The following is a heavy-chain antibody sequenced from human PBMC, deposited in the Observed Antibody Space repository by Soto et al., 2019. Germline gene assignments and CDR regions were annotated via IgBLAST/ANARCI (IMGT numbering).Heavy chain of an antibody. CDR2: IYSGGST. J-gene: IGHJ5*02. CDR1: GLSVTNNY. V-gene: IGHV3-53*01. D-gene: IGHD2-2*01. Sequence: SGGSLRLSCAASGLSVTNNYMSWVRQAPGKGLEWVSVIYSGGSTYYADSVKGRFTISRDNSKNTLYLQMNSLRAEDTAVYYCAKSSRQYASAIQAFFDPWGLGTLVTVSS. CDR3: AKSSRQYASAIQAFFDP.